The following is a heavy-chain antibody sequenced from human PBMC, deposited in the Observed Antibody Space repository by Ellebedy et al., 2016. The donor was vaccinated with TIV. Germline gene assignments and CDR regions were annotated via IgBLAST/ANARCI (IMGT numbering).Heavy chain of an antibody. Sequence: SETLSLXXTVSGYSISSGYYWGWIRQPPGKGLEWIGSIYHSGSTYYNPSLKSRVTISVDTSKNQFSLKLSSVTAADTAVYYCARSQLWFRKNWFDPWGQGTLVTVSS. CDR2: IYHSGST. D-gene: IGHD5-18*01. CDR3: ARSQLWFRKNWFDP. V-gene: IGHV4-38-2*02. J-gene: IGHJ5*02. CDR1: GYSISSGYY.